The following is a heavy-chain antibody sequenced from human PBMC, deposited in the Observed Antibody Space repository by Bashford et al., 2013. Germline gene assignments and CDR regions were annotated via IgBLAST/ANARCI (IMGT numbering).Heavy chain of an antibody. D-gene: IGHD3-9*01. CDR3: ARYYDILTGYSFGMDV. Sequence: ASVKVSCKASGYTFTGYYMHWVRQAPGQGLEWMGWINPNSGGTNYAQKFQGRVTMTRDTSISTAYMELSRLRSDDTAVYYCARYYDILTGYSFGMDVWGQGTTVTVSS. J-gene: IGHJ6*02. V-gene: IGHV1-2*02. CDR1: GYTFTGYY. CDR2: INPNSGGT.